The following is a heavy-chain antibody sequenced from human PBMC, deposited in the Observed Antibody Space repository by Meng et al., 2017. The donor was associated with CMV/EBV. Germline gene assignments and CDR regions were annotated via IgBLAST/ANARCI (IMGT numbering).Heavy chain of an antibody. D-gene: IGHD3-3*01. Sequence: AASGFTFSSYWMHWVRQAPGKGLVWVSRINSDGSSTSYADSVKGRFTISRDNAKNTLYLQMNSLRAEDTAVYYCARDSTIFGVVTQNWGQGTLVTVS. CDR1: GFTFSSYW. V-gene: IGHV3-74*01. CDR2: INSDGSST. J-gene: IGHJ4*02. CDR3: ARDSTIFGVVTQN.